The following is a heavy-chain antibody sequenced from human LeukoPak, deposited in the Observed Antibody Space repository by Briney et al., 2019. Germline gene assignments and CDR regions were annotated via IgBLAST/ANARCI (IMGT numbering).Heavy chain of an antibody. CDR1: GFTFSTYS. D-gene: IGHD3-10*01. CDR3: AAYGSGSYYKKKINWFDP. J-gene: IGHJ5*02. CDR2: ISSSSSTI. Sequence: GGSLRLSCAASGFTFSTYSMNWVRQAPGKGLEWVSYISSSSSTIYYADSVKGRFTISRDNAKNSLYLQMNSLRAEDTAVYYCAAYGSGSYYKKKINWFDPWGQGTLVTVSS. V-gene: IGHV3-48*01.